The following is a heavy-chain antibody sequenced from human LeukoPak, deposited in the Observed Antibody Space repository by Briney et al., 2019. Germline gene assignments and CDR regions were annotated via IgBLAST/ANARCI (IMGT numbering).Heavy chain of an antibody. Sequence: TSSETLSLTCTVSGGSISSYYWSWIRQPPGKGLEWIGSIYHSGSTYYNPSLKSRVTISVDTSKNQFSLKLSSVTAADTAVYYCARGAPPQNWGQGTLVTVSS. V-gene: IGHV4-59*12. CDR1: GGSISSYY. CDR2: IYHSGST. J-gene: IGHJ4*02. CDR3: ARGAPPQN.